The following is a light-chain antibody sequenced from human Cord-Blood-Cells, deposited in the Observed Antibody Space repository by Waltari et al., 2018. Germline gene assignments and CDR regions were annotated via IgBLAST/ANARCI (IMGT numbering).Light chain of an antibody. CDR2: KDS. V-gene: IGLV3-25*03. Sequence: SYELTQPPSVSVSPGQTARNTCSGAALPKPYAYWYQQKPGQAPVLVIYKDSERPSGIPERFSGSSSGTTVTLTISGVQAEDEADYYCQSADSSGTYRVFGGGTKLTVL. CDR3: QSADSSGTYRV. J-gene: IGLJ3*02. CDR1: ALPKPY.